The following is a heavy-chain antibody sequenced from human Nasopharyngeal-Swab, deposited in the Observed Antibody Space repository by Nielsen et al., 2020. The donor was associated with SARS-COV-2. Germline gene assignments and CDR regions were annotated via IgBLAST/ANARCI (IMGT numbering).Heavy chain of an antibody. CDR3: AKEMGEFDY. V-gene: IGHV3-7*01. Sequence: RRAPRKGLDGVANIKQDESEKYYVDSVKGQFTISRDNAKNSLYLQMNSLRAEDTAVYYCAKEMGEFDYWGQGTLVTVSS. CDR2: IKQDESEK. J-gene: IGHJ4*02. D-gene: IGHD2-21*01.